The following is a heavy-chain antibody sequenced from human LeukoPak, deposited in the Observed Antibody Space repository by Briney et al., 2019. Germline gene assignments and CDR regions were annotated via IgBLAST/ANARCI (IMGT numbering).Heavy chain of an antibody. J-gene: IGHJ4*02. CDR2: ISAYNGNT. CDR3: ARDRGYSGYDGLDFDY. Sequence: GASVKVSCKASGYTFTSYDINWVRQAPGQGLEWMGGISAYNGNTNYAQKLQGRVTMTTDTSTSTAYMELRSLRSDDTAVYYCARDRGYSGYDGLDFDYWGQGTLVTVSS. V-gene: IGHV1-18*01. D-gene: IGHD5-12*01. CDR1: GYTFTSYD.